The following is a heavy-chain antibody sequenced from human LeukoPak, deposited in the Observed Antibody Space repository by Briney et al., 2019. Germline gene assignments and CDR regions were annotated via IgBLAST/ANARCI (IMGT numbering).Heavy chain of an antibody. J-gene: IGHJ6*03. Sequence: PGGSLRLSCAASGFTFSSYGMHWVRQAPGKGLEWVAFIRYDGSNKYYADSVKGRFTISRDNSKNTLYLQMNSLRAEDTAVYYCAKPPSSTILYYYYMDVWGKGTTVTVSS. CDR3: AKPPSSTILYYYYMDV. D-gene: IGHD2-2*01. CDR2: IRYDGSNK. V-gene: IGHV3-30*02. CDR1: GFTFSSYG.